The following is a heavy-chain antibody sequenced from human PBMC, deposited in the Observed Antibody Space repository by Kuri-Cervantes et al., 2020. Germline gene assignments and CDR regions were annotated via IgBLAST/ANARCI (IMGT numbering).Heavy chain of an antibody. D-gene: IGHD3-16*01. Sequence: GGSLRLSCAASGFTFSSYSMNWVRQAPGKGLEWVSSISSSSSYIYYADSVKGRSTISRDNAKNSLYLQMDSLRAEDTAVYYCARDRRGGAPTSYYDYWGQGTLVTVSS. V-gene: IGHV3-21*01. CDR2: ISSSSSYI. J-gene: IGHJ4*02. CDR1: GFTFSSYS. CDR3: ARDRRGGAPTSYYDY.